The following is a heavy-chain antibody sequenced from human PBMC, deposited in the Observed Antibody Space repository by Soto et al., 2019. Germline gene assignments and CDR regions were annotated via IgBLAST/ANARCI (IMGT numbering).Heavy chain of an antibody. D-gene: IGHD3-16*01. CDR3: AREGAARGYYYYGMDV. CDR1: GGSTSSYY. CDR2: IYYSGST. J-gene: IGHJ6*02. V-gene: IGHV4-59*01. Sequence: SETLSLTCTVSGGSTSSYYWSWIRQPPGKGLEWIGYIYYSGSTNYNPSLKSRVTISVDTSKNQFSLKLSSVTAADTAVYYCAREGAARGYYYYGMDVWGQGTTVTVS.